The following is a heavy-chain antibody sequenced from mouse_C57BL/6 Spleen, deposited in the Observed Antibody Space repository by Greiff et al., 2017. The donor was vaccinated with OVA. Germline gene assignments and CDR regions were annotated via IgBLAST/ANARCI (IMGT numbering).Heavy chain of an antibody. J-gene: IGHJ4*01. CDR1: GYAFSSSW. Sequence: QVQLNESGPELVKPGASVKISCKASGYAFSSSWMNWVKQRPGKGLEWIGRIYPGDGDTNYNGKFKGKATLTADKSSSTAYMQLSSLTSEDSAVYFCARESNWAMDYWGQGTSVTVSS. CDR2: IYPGDGDT. D-gene: IGHD2-5*01. V-gene: IGHV1-82*01. CDR3: ARESNWAMDY.